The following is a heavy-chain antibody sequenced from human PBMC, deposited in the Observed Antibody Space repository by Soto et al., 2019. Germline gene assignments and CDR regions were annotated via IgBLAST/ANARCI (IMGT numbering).Heavy chain of an antibody. Sequence: SETLSLTCSVSGAPISSYYWSWVRQPPGKGLEWIGNIHYSGTATYNPSLKSRVTISLDTSTQFSLRVTSVTAADTAVYYCARGPQWLRSDNWSDPWGQGTLVTVSS. CDR3: ARGPQWLRSDNWSDP. V-gene: IGHV4-59*01. CDR1: GAPISSYY. D-gene: IGHD6-19*01. J-gene: IGHJ5*02. CDR2: IHYSGTA.